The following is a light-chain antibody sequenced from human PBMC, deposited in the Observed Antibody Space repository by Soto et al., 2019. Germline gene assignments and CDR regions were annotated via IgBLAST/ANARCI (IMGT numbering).Light chain of an antibody. V-gene: IGKV3-20*01. CDR2: GAS. CDR3: QQLNSYPLT. J-gene: IGKJ4*01. CDR1: QSIRSNY. Sequence: EIVLTQSPGTLSLSPGERATLSCRASQSIRSNYVAWYQQKPGQGPRLLIYGASSRATGIPDRFSGSGSGTEFTLTISSLQPEDFATYYCQQLNSYPLTFGGGTKVDIK.